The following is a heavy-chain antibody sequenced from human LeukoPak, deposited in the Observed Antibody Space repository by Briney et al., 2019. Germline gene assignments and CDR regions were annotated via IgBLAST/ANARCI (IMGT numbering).Heavy chain of an antibody. CDR1: GLTFSSYA. V-gene: IGHV3-23*01. CDR3: ANDVYDCRSGTDY. D-gene: IGHD3-3*01. CDR2: ISGSGGST. Sequence: GGSVRLSCAASGLTFSSYAMRWVRQAPGKGLEWVSAISGSGGSTSYADSVKGRFTSSRDHSKNTLYLQMNSLRAADSAVSYWANDVYDCRSGTDYWGQGTLVTVSS. J-gene: IGHJ4*02.